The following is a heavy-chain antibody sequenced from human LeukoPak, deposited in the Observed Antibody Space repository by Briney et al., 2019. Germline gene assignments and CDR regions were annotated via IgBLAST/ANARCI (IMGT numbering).Heavy chain of an antibody. CDR1: GYTFTSYD. J-gene: IGHJ4*02. CDR2: MNPNSGNT. CDR3: ARGRSGARGGTPNRPYYFDY. D-gene: IGHD2-15*01. Sequence: EASVTVSCKASGYTFTSYDINWVRQATGQGLEWMGWMNPNSGNTGYAQKFQGRVTITRNTSISTAYMELSSLRSEDTAVYYCARGRSGARGGTPNRPYYFDYWGQGTLVTVSS. V-gene: IGHV1-8*03.